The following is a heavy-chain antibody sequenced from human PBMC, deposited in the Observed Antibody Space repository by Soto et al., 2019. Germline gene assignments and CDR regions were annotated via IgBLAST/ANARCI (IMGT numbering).Heavy chain of an antibody. D-gene: IGHD2-2*01. CDR3: ARMYCISPSCFYGMDV. Sequence: ASVKVSCKASGYTFTSYDINWVRQATGQGLEWMGWMNPNSGNTGFAQKFQGRVTMTRNTSISTAYMELSSLRSEDTAVYYCARMYCISPSCFYGMDVGGQGTTVTVSS. V-gene: IGHV1-8*01. CDR2: MNPNSGNT. CDR1: GYTFTSYD. J-gene: IGHJ6*02.